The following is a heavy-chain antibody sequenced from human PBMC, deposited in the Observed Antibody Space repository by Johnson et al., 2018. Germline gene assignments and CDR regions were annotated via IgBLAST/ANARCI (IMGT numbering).Heavy chain of an antibody. J-gene: IGHJ1*01. CDR2: IRSRGSPI. V-gene: IGHV3-11*04. Sequence: QVQLVESGGGLVKPGVSLRLSCAASGFTFSDYYMSWIRQAPGKGLEWVSYIRSRGSPIYYADSVTGRYTITRDNAKNSLYLQMNSLRAEDTAVYYCARDSGVVTATTECFQHGGQGTLVTVSS. D-gene: IGHD2-21*02. CDR3: ARDSGVVTATTECFQH. CDR1: GFTFSDYY.